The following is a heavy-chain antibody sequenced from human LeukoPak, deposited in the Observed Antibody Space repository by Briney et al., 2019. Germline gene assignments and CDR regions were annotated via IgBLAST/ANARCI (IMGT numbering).Heavy chain of an antibody. D-gene: IGHD2-15*01. CDR2: INHSGST. V-gene: IGHV4-34*01. J-gene: IGHJ6*02. CDR1: GGSFSGYY. Sequence: SETLSLTCAVYGGSFSGYYWSWIRQPPGKGLEWIGEINHSGSTNYNPSLKSRVTISVDTSKNQFSLKLSSVTAADTAVYYCARGRYCSGGSCYQRNTAMVFLRPKYYYYGMDVGGQGTTVTVSS. CDR3: ARGRYCSGGSCYQRNTAMVFLRPKYYYYGMDV.